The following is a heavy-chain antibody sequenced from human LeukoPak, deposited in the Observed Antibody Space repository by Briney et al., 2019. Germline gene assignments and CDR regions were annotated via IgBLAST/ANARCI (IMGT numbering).Heavy chain of an antibody. CDR2: ISSSSSYI. J-gene: IGHJ6*02. V-gene: IGHV3-21*01. D-gene: IGHD3-10*01. CDR1: GFTFSSYS. CDR3: ARIYGSTKNYGMDV. Sequence: PGGSLRLSCAASGFTFSSYSMSWVRQAPGKGLEWVSSISSSSSYIYYADSVKGRFTISRDNAKNSLYLQMNSLRAEDTAVYYCARIYGSTKNYGMDVWGQGTTVTVSS.